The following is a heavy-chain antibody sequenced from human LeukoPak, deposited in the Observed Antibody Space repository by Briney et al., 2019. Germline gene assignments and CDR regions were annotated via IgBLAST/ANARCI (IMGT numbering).Heavy chain of an antibody. CDR3: ARTAPGYYGMDV. CDR2: IYYSGST. J-gene: IGHJ6*04. Sequence: PSETLSLTCTVSGGSISSHYWSWIRQPPGKGPEWIGYIYYSGSTNYNPSLKSRVTISVDTSKNQFSLKLSSVTAADTAVYYCARTAPGYYGMDVWGKGTTVTVSS. CDR1: GGSISSHY. V-gene: IGHV4-59*11. D-gene: IGHD3-10*01.